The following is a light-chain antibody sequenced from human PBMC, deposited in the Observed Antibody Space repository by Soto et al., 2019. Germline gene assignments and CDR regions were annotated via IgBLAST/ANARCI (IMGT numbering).Light chain of an antibody. J-gene: IGLJ3*02. CDR2: EVS. CDR3: SSYTSSSIWV. V-gene: IGLV2-14*01. CDR1: SSDVGGYNY. Sequence: ALTQPASVSGSPGQSITISCTGTSSDVGGYNYVSWYQQHPGKAPKLMIYEVSNRPSGVSNRFSGSKSGNTASLTISGLQAEDEADYYCSSYTSSSIWVFGGGTKLTVL.